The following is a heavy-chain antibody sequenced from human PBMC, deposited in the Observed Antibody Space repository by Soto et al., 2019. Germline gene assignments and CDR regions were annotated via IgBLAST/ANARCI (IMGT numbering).Heavy chain of an antibody. V-gene: IGHV1-46*01. CDR2: INPSLGRA. D-gene: IGHD1-26*01. J-gene: IGHJ4*02. CDR1: GYSFTSNH. Sequence: ASVKVSCKASGYSFTSNHLHWVRQAPRQGLEWVGIINPSLGRANYAQKFQDRVAMTWDTSTRIAYMELNGLRSDDTAVYFCARAPYSSKYCFVDLWCQGRLVTVSS. CDR3: ARAPYSSKYCFVDL.